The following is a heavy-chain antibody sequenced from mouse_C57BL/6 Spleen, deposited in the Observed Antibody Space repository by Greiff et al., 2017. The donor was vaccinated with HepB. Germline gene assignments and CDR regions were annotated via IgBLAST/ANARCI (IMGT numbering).Heavy chain of an antibody. J-gene: IGHJ2*01. CDR2: IYPGNSDT. CDR3: TRSRDYSNYYFDY. V-gene: IGHV1-5*01. CDR1: GYTFTSYW. D-gene: IGHD2-5*01. Sequence: EVQLQQSGTVLARPGASVKMSCKTSGYTFTSYWMHWVKQRPGQGLEWIGAIYPGNSDTSYNQKFQGKAKLTAVPSASTAYMELSSLTNEDSAVYYCTRSRDYSNYYFDYWGQGTTLTVSS.